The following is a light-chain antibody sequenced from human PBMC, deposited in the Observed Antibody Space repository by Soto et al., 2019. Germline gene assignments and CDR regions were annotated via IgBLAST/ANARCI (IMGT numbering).Light chain of an antibody. Sequence: DIVLTQSPGTLSLSPGEEATLSCRASQSVSANYLAWYQQKPGQTPRPLIYGASSRAIGIPDRFSGSGSGTDFTLTISRLEPEDFAVYYCQQYGSLPWTFGQGTNVDIK. V-gene: IGKV3-20*01. CDR2: GAS. J-gene: IGKJ1*01. CDR1: QSVSANY. CDR3: QQYGSLPWT.